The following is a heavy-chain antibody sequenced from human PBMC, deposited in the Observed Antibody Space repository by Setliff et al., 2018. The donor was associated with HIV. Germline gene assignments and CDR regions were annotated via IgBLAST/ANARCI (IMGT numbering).Heavy chain of an antibody. CDR1: GVSISKNRNW. V-gene: IGHV4-4*02. Sequence: PSETLSLTCDVSGVSISKNRNWWSWVRQPPGKGLEWIGEIYFNLQTNYNPAFKSRVSMGLDNAKDRFSLRLTSVTAADTAIYYCTRDWWAYGLMGSWGQGMLVTVSS. D-gene: IGHD2-15*01. CDR2: IYFNLQT. CDR3: TRDWWAYGLMGS. J-gene: IGHJ5*02.